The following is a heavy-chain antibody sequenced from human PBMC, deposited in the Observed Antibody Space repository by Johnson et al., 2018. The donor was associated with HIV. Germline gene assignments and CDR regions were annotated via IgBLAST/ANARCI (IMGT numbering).Heavy chain of an antibody. CDR2: ISYDGSSK. CDR1: GFTFSYYA. D-gene: IGHD1-26*01. CDR3: ARDLRGANWHDVFDI. Sequence: QVQLVESGGGVVQPGRSLRLSCAASGFTFSYYAMHWVRQAPGKGLEWVAVISYDGSSKYYADSVKGRFTISRDNSKNTLYLQTNSLRAEDTAVYYCARDLRGANWHDVFDIWGQGTMVTVSS. J-gene: IGHJ3*02. V-gene: IGHV3-30*04.